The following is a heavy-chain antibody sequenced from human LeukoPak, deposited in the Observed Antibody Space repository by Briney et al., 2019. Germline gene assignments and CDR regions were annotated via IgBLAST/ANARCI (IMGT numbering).Heavy chain of an antibody. CDR1: GFTFTSSA. D-gene: IGHD2-15*01. V-gene: IGHV1-58*02. J-gene: IGHJ6*03. Sequence: SVKVSCKASGFTFTSSAMQWVRQARRQRLEWRGWIVVGSGNTNYAQKFQEKVTITRDMSTSTAYMELSSLRSEDTAVYYCAAVYCSGGSCFHRYYMDVWGKGTTVTVSS. CDR3: AAVYCSGGSCFHRYYMDV. CDR2: IVVGSGNT.